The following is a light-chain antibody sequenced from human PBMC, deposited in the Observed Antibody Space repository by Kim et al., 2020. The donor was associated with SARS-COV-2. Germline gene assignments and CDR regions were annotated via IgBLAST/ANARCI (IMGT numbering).Light chain of an antibody. CDR1: SGSIATKY. CDR3: QSSDNNQEV. V-gene: IGLV6-57*03. Sequence: GKAVTSSCTRSSGSIATKYVQGYQQRPGSAPTTVIYEDNQRPSGVPDRFSGSIDSSSNSASLTISGLKTEDEADYYCQSSDNNQEVFGGGTQLTVL. J-gene: IGLJ3*02. CDR2: EDN.